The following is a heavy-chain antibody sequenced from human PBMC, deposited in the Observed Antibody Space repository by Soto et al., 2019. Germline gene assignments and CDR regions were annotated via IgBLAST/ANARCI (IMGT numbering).Heavy chain of an antibody. Sequence: GGSLRLSCAASGFTLSSYWMHWARQAPGKGLVWVSRISSDGSSTNYADSVKGRFTISRDNAKNTLHLQMDSLRVEDTAVYYCTRVPHCSSSSCYSYFDNWGQRTLVTVSS. D-gene: IGHD2-2*02. J-gene: IGHJ4*02. CDR1: GFTLSSYW. CDR3: TRVPHCSSSSCYSYFDN. V-gene: IGHV3-74*01. CDR2: ISSDGSST.